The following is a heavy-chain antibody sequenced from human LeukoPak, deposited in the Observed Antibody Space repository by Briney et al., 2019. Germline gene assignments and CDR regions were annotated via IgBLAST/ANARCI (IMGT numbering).Heavy chain of an antibody. J-gene: IGHJ4*02. D-gene: IGHD6-13*01. V-gene: IGHV3-48*01. Sequence: GGSLRLSCAASGFTFSSYWMSRVRQAPGKGLEWGSYISGSSSTIYYADSVKGRFTISRDNGKNTLYLQMNSLRAEDTAVYYCASNLEPYSSSWYLYWGQGTLVTVSS. CDR3: ASNLEPYSSSWYLY. CDR1: GFTFSSYW. CDR2: ISGSSSTI.